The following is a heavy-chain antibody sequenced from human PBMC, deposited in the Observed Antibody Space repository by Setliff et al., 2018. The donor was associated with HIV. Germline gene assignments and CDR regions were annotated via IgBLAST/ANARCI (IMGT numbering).Heavy chain of an antibody. CDR1: GYTLTEVS. Sequence: ASVKVSCKISGYTLTEVSMHWVRQAPGQGLEWMGWIDPNSGGTNYAQKFEGRVTMTRDTTVNTVYIEVSSLRSDDTAVYYCSRDVGVPGRGNALEYWGQGIPVTVSS. V-gene: IGHV1-2*02. J-gene: IGHJ4*02. D-gene: IGHD3-10*01. CDR3: SRDVGVPGRGNALEY. CDR2: IDPNSGGT.